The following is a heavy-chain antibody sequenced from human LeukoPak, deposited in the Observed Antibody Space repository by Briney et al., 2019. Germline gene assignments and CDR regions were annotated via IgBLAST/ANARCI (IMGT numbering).Heavy chain of an antibody. V-gene: IGHV4-59*01. D-gene: IGHD6-19*01. CDR1: GGSISSYY. J-gene: IGHJ4*02. Sequence: SETLSLTCTVSGGSISSYYWSWIRQPPGKGLGWIGYIYYSGSTNYNPSLKSRVTISVDTSKNQFSLKLSSVTAADTAVYYCAREGGSGWPYYFDYWGQGTLVTVSS. CDR2: IYYSGST. CDR3: AREGGSGWPYYFDY.